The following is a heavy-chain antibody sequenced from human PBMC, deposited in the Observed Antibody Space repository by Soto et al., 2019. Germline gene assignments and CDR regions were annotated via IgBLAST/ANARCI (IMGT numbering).Heavy chain of an antibody. Sequence: PSETLSLTCTVSGGSVSGGSYYWSWIRQPPGKGLEWIGYIYYSGSTNYNPSLKSRVTISVDTSKNQFSLKLSSVTAADTAVYYCARIRWDHPDYGSGSYFDYWGQGTLVTVSS. CDR1: GGSVSGGSYY. CDR3: ARIRWDHPDYGSGSYFDY. CDR2: IYYSGST. D-gene: IGHD3-10*01. V-gene: IGHV4-61*01. J-gene: IGHJ4*02.